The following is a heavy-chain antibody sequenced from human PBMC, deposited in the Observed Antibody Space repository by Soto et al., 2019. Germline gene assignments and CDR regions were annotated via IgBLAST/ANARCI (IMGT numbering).Heavy chain of an antibody. V-gene: IGHV3-30*18. D-gene: IGHD3-22*01. CDR1: LFTFSRYG. CDR2: ISYDGSNK. J-gene: IGHJ4*02. Sequence: RLSCSSSLFTFSRYGIHLVLHTPFKLLEWLSVISYDGSNKYYADSVKGRFTISRDNSKNTLYLQMNSLRAEDTAVYYCAKAPLYYDSGGYYRTMYYFDYWGQGTLVTVSS. CDR3: AKAPLYYDSGGYYRTMYYFDY.